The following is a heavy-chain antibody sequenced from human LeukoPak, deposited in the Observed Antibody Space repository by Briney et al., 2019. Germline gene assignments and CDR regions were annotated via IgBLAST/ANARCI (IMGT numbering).Heavy chain of an antibody. J-gene: IGHJ5*02. CDR2: MNSNSGNT. CDR1: GYTFTSYD. V-gene: IGHV1-8*03. Sequence: ASVKVSCKASGYTFTSYDINWVRQAPGQGLEWMGWMNSNSGNTGYAQKFQGRVTITRNTSISTAYMELSSLRSEDTAVYYCARRRGITGNNWFDPWGQGTLVTVSS. D-gene: IGHD1-20*01. CDR3: ARRRGITGNNWFDP.